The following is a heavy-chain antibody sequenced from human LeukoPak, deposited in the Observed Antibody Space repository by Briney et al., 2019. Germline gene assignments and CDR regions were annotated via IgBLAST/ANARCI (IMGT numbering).Heavy chain of an antibody. CDR3: ARARENSYGSGIYRPYYFNR. D-gene: IGHD3-10*01. Sequence: VASVKVFCKASGYTFNNYDVNWVRQACGQGLEWMGWVNPKSGNTGYAQSFQGRVTMTRNTSISTAYMELSSLGSEDTAVYYCARARENSYGSGIYRPYYFNRWGQGGLVTVSS. J-gene: IGHJ4*02. CDR2: VNPKSGNT. CDR1: GYTFNNYD. V-gene: IGHV1-8*01.